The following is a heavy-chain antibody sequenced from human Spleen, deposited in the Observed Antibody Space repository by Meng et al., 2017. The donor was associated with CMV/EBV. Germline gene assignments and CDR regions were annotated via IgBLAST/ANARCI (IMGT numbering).Heavy chain of an antibody. CDR3: ARGGGISLGPLDYYYYYGMDV. J-gene: IGHJ6*02. D-gene: IGHD3-3*02. Sequence: GESLKISCAASGFTFSSYSMNWVRPAPGKGLEWVSSISSSSSYIYYADSVKGRFTISRDNAKNSLYLQMNSLRAEETAVYYCARGGGISLGPLDYYYYYGMDVWGQGTTVTVSS. CDR2: ISSSSSYI. CDR1: GFTFSSYS. V-gene: IGHV3-21*01.